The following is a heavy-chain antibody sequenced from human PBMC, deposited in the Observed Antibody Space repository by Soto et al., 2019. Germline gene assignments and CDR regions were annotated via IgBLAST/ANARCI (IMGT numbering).Heavy chain of an antibody. D-gene: IGHD3-22*01. CDR3: ERASYYDDSSGYYYYYYGMDV. J-gene: IGHJ6*02. CDR1: GYTFTSYD. CDR2: MNPNSGNT. Sequence: ASVKVSCKASGYTFTSYDINWVRQATGQGLEWMGWMNPNSGNTGYAQKFQGRVTMTRNTSINTAYMELSSLRSEDTAVYYCERASYYDDSSGYYYYYYGMDVWGQGTTVTVSS. V-gene: IGHV1-8*01.